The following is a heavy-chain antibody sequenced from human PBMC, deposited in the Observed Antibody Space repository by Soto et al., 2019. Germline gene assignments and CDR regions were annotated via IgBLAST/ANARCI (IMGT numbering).Heavy chain of an antibody. D-gene: IGHD2-15*01. J-gene: IGHJ4*02. V-gene: IGHV3-30*18. Sequence: VQLLESGGGLIQPGGSLRLSCAASGFTFSYGIHWLRQAPGKGLEWVAYISYASSNKFYGDSVKGRFTISRDNSKNTQFLQMNSLRAEDTAVYYCAKLVIGYCSGNTCEDYWGQGTLVAVSS. CDR3: AKLVIGYCSGNTCEDY. CDR1: GFTFSYG. CDR2: ISYASSNK.